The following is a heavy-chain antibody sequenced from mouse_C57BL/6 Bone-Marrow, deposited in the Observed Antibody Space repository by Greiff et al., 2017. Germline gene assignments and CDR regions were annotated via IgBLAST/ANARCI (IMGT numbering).Heavy chain of an antibody. D-gene: IGHD1-1*01. J-gene: IGHJ1*03. CDR1: GYSITSGYY. Sequence: ESGPGLVKPSQSLSLTCSVTGYSITSGYYWNWIRQFPGNKLEWMGYISYDGSNNYNPSLKNRISITRDTSKNQFFLKLNSVTTEDTATYYCARRNYYGSWWYFDVWGTGTTVTVSS. CDR3: ARRNYYGSWWYFDV. CDR2: ISYDGSN. V-gene: IGHV3-6*01.